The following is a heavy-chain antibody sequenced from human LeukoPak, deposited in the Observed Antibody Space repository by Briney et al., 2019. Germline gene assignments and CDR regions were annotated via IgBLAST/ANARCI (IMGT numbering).Heavy chain of an antibody. V-gene: IGHV3-23*01. Sequence: GGSLRLSCAASGFSFSNYGMSWVRQAPEKGLEWVSGISGSAIYTYYADSVKGRFTISRDNSKNTLYLQMNSLRAEDTAEYYCAKVYYYGSGGYVAFDIWGQGTMVTVSS. CDR3: AKVYYYGSGGYVAFDI. D-gene: IGHD3-22*01. J-gene: IGHJ3*02. CDR2: ISGSAIYT. CDR1: GFSFSNYG.